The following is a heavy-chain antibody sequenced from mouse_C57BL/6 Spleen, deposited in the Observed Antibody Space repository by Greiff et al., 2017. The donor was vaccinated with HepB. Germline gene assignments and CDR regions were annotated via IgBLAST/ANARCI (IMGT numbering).Heavy chain of an antibody. Sequence: VQLQQPGAELVRPGSSVKLSCKASGYTFTSYWMHWVKQRPIQGLEWIGNIDPSDSETHYNQKFKDKATLTVDKSSSTAYMQLSSLTSEDSAVYYCASSYVSLLGYWGQGATLTVSS. J-gene: IGHJ2*01. CDR3: ASSYVSLLGY. V-gene: IGHV1-52*01. CDR2: IDPSDSET. D-gene: IGHD1-1*01. CDR1: GYTFTSYW.